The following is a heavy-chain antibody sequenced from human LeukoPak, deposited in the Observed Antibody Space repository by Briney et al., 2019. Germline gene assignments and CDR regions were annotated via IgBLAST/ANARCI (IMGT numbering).Heavy chain of an antibody. CDR2: INPSGGST. V-gene: IGHV1-46*01. J-gene: IGHJ5*02. CDR1: GYTFTTYY. CDR3: ARGARDYGDYRVSGNWFDP. Sequence: ASVKVSCKASGYTFTTYYIYWVRQAPGQGLEWMGIINPSGGSTNYAQKFQGRVTITRNTSISTAYMELSSLRSEDTAVYYCARGARDYGDYRVSGNWFDPWGQGTLVTVSS. D-gene: IGHD4-17*01.